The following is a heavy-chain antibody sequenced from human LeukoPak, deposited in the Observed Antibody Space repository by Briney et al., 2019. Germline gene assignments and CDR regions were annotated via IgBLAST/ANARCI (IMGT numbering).Heavy chain of an antibody. V-gene: IGHV1-2*02. CDR1: GYTFTGYY. D-gene: IGHD3-22*01. CDR3: YYYDSSGHDY. Sequence: ASVKSSCKASGYTFTGYYMHWVRQAPGQGLEWMGWINPNRGGTNYAQKFQGRVTMTRDTSISTAYMELSRLRSDDTAVYYCYYYDSSGHDYWGQGTLVTVSS. CDR2: INPNRGGT. J-gene: IGHJ4*02.